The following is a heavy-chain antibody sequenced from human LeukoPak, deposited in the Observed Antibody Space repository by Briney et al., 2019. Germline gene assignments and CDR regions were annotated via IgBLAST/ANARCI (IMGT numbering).Heavy chain of an antibody. CDR3: ASSYGSRRYAGGAFDY. V-gene: IGHV4-59*01. CDR2: IYYSGST. Sequence: SETLSLTCTVSGGSISSYYWSWIRQPPGKGLEWIGYIYYSGSTNYNPSLKSRVTISVDTSKNQFSLKLSSVTAADTAVYDCASSYGSRRYAGGAFDYWGQGTLVTVSS. J-gene: IGHJ4*02. CDR1: GGSISSYY. D-gene: IGHD3-10*01.